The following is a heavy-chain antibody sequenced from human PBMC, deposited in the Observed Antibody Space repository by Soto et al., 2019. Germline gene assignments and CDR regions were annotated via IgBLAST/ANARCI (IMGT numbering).Heavy chain of an antibody. CDR2: IWYDGSNK. V-gene: IGHV3-33*01. CDR1: GFTFSSYG. Sequence: QVQLVESGGGVVQPGRSLRLSCAASGFTFSSYGMHWVRQAPGKGLEWVAVIWYDGSNKYYADSVKGRFTISRDNSKNTLYLQMNSLRAEDTAVYYCAREPTFGEYYFDYWGQGTLVTVSS. J-gene: IGHJ4*02. CDR3: AREPTFGEYYFDY. D-gene: IGHD3-10*01.